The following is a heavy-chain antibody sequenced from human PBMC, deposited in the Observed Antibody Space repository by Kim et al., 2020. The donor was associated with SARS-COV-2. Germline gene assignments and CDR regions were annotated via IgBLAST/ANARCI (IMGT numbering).Heavy chain of an antibody. CDR3: TSIFEY. J-gene: IGHJ4*02. V-gene: IGHV3-74*01. D-gene: IGHD3-3*02. CDR1: GFTFTNYW. CDR2: VGGDGGSR. Sequence: GGSLILSCAASGFTFTNYWIHWVRQTPGKGPEWVSSVGGDGGSRYYADSVKGRVTTSRDNANNMVYLQMHSLRVDDTAIDYCTSIFEYWGQGGMVTV.